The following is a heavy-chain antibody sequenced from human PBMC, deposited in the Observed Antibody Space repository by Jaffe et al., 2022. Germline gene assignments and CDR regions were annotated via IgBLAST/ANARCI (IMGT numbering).Heavy chain of an antibody. D-gene: IGHD6-19*01. CDR2: ISWNSGSI. CDR1: GFTFDDYA. CDR3: AKGLVRSVAVAGTDAFDI. J-gene: IGHJ3*02. V-gene: IGHV3-9*01. Sequence: EVQLVESGGGLVQPGRSLRLSCAASGFTFDDYAMHWVRQAPGKGLEWVSGISWNSGSIGYADSVKGRFTISRDNAKNSLYLQMNSLRAEDTALYYCAKGLVRSVAVAGTDAFDIWGQGTMVTVSS.